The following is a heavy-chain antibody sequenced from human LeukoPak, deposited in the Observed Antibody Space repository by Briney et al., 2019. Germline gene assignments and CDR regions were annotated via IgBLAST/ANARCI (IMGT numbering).Heavy chain of an antibody. J-gene: IGHJ4*02. D-gene: IGHD6-19*01. Sequence: GGSLRLSCAASGFTVSSNYMSWVRQAPGKGLEWVSVIYSGGSTYYADSVKGRFTISRDNSKNTLYLQMNSLRAEDTAAYYCARPLAVAGEDYWGQGTLVTVSS. CDR3: ARPLAVAGEDY. CDR2: IYSGGST. V-gene: IGHV3-66*02. CDR1: GFTVSSNY.